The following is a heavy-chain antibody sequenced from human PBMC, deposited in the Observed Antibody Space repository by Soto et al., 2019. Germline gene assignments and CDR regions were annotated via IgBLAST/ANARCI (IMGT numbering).Heavy chain of an antibody. Sequence: SVKVSCKASGGTFSSYAISWVRQAPGQGLEWMGGIIPIFGTANYAQKFQGRVTITADESTSTAYMELSSLRVEDTAVYYCAKEVLGKFDFESWGQGTLVTVSS. CDR3: AKEVLGKFDFES. J-gene: IGHJ4*02. CDR1: GGTFSSYA. D-gene: IGHD2-8*01. V-gene: IGHV1-69*13. CDR2: IIPIFGTA.